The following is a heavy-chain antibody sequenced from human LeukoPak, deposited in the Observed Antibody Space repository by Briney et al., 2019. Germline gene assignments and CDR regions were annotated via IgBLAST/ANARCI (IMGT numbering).Heavy chain of an antibody. Sequence: ASVKVSCKASGYTFTSYDINWVRQATGQGLEWMGWMNPNSGNTGYAQKFQGRVTMTRNTSISTAYMELSSLRSEDTAVYYCARGQDDSSGYYFRYYYYYGMDVWGQGTTVAVSS. V-gene: IGHV1-8*01. CDR2: MNPNSGNT. CDR3: ARGQDDSSGYYFRYYYYYGMDV. D-gene: IGHD3-22*01. J-gene: IGHJ6*02. CDR1: GYTFTSYD.